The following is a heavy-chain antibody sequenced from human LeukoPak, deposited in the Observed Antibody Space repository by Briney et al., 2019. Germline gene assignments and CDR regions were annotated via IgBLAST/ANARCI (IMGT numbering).Heavy chain of an antibody. D-gene: IGHD2-15*01. CDR1: GFTFSSYA. Sequence: GGSLRLSCAASGFTFSSYAMHWVRQAPGKGLEWVAVISYDGSNKYYADSVKGRFTISRDNSKNTLYLQMNSLRAEDTAVYYCARPQSRYCSGGSCPGGGMDVWDQGTTVTVSS. V-gene: IGHV3-30-3*01. J-gene: IGHJ6*02. CDR3: ARPQSRYCSGGSCPGGGMDV. CDR2: ISYDGSNK.